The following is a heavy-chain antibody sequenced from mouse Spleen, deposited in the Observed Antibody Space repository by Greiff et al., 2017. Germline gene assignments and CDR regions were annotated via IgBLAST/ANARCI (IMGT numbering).Heavy chain of an antibody. CDR3: AREGKRGNFDV. Sequence: EVHLVESGPGLVKPSQSLSLTCSVTGYSITSGYYWNWIRQFPGNKLEWMGYISYDGSNNYNPSLKNRISITRDTSKNQFFLKLNSVTTEDTATYYCAREGKRGNFDVWGAGTTVTVSS. CDR2: ISYDGSN. J-gene: IGHJ1*01. CDR1: GYSITSGYY. V-gene: IGHV3-6*01.